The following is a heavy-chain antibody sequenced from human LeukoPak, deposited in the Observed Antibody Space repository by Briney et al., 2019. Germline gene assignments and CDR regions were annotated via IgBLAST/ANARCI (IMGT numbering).Heavy chain of an antibody. Sequence: PGGSLRLSCAASGFTFSSYAMHWVRQAPGKGLEWVAFISYDGSKKYYVDSVKGRFTISRDNSNNTLYLQFNSLRAEDTAVYYCAKDFAGAIVAIGRDWFEPWGQGILVTVSS. CDR2: ISYDGSKK. CDR1: GFTFSSYA. V-gene: IGHV3-30*04. J-gene: IGHJ5*02. D-gene: IGHD5-12*01. CDR3: AKDFAGAIVAIGRDWFEP.